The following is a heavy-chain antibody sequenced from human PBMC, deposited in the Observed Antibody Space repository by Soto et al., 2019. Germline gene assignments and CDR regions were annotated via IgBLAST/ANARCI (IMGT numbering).Heavy chain of an antibody. V-gene: IGHV1-69*13. CDR3: ARGPIAVLPAAIPHLNGMDV. J-gene: IGHJ6*02. CDR1: GGTFSSYA. D-gene: IGHD2-2*01. CDR2: IIPIFGTA. Sequence: SVKVSCKASGGTFSSYAISWVRQAPGQGLEWMGGIIPIFGTANYAQKFQGRVTITADESTSTAYMELSSLRSEDTAVYYCARGPIAVLPAAIPHLNGMDVWGQGTKVTVYS.